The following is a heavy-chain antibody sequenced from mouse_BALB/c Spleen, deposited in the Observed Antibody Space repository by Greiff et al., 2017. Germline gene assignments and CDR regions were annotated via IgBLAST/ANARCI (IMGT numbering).Heavy chain of an antibody. Sequence: VQLQQSGAELVRSGASVKLSCTASGFNIKDYYMHWVKQRPEQGLEWIGWIDPENGDTEYAPKFQGKATMTADTSSNTAYLQLSSLISEDTAVYYCNAVVPHYYAMDYWGQGTSVTVSS. V-gene: IGHV14-4*02. J-gene: IGHJ4*01. CDR2: IDPENGDT. CDR3: NAVVPHYYAMDY. D-gene: IGHD1-1*01. CDR1: GFNIKDYY.